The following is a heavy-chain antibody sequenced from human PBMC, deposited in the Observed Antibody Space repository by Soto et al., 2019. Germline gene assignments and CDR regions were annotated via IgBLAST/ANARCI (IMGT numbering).Heavy chain of an antibody. CDR2: INPNSGGT. J-gene: IGHJ3*02. CDR1: GYTFSDHY. Sequence: QVQLVQSGAEVKKPGASVEVSCKTSGYTFSDHYTHWVRQAPGQGLEWMGWINPNSGGTGYAEKFQGRVTMTRDTSISTAYMELNRLNSDDTAVYYCTREGGGIAAAGAGNDAFDIWGQGTKVTVSS. D-gene: IGHD6-13*01. V-gene: IGHV1-2*02. CDR3: TREGGGIAAAGAGNDAFDI.